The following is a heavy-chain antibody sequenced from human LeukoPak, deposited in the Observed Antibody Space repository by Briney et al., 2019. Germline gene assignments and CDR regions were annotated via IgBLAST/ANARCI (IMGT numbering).Heavy chain of an antibody. CDR3: AKEYCSGGSCYSRGYYGMDV. V-gene: IGHV3-21*01. CDR1: GFIFSSYT. CDR2: ISSSSVYI. J-gene: IGHJ6*02. Sequence: PGGSLRLSCAASGFIFSSYTMNWVRQAPGKGLEWVSSISSSSVYIYYADSVKGRFTISRDNAKNSLYLQMNSLRAEDTAVYYCAKEYCSGGSCYSRGYYGMDVWGQGTTVTVSS. D-gene: IGHD2-15*01.